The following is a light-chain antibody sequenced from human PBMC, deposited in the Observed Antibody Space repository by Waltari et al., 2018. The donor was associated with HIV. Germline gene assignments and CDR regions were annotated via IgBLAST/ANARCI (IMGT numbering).Light chain of an antibody. CDR3: ISYISSSSPV. Sequence: QSALTQPASVSGSPGQSITISCTGTSFDIYGYNFVSWFQHHPGKAPKVILYEVSNRPSGVSSRFSGSKSGNTASLTISGLQPEDEAEYFCISYISSSSPVFGGGTKLTVL. V-gene: IGLV2-14*01. CDR2: EVS. J-gene: IGLJ3*02. CDR1: SFDIYGYNF.